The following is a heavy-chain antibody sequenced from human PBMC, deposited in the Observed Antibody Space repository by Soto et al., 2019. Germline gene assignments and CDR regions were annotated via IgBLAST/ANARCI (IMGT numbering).Heavy chain of an antibody. CDR1: GYIFTSYG. CDR3: ARVKGSGSHSYYQYGMDV. D-gene: IGHD3-10*01. J-gene: IGHJ6*02. V-gene: IGHV1-18*01. CDR2: ISDYNGNT. Sequence: QVQLVQSGAEVKKPGASVKVSCKASGYIFTSYGIIWVRQAPGQGLEWMGWISDYNGNTNYAQKLQGRVTMTTDTSTSTACKELRSLRSDDAAVDYCARVKGSGSHSYYQYGMDVWGQGTTVTVSS.